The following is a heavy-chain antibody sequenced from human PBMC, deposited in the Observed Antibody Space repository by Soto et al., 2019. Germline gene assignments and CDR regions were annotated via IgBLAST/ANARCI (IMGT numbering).Heavy chain of an antibody. CDR3: ARGGIDYRNWFDP. J-gene: IGHJ5*02. CDR2: ISSSSSYI. V-gene: IGHV3-21*01. Sequence: GGSLRLSCAASGFTFSSYSMNWVRQAPGKGLEWVSSISSSSSYIYYAGSVKGRFTIFRDNAKNSLYLQMNSLRAEDTAVYYCARGGIDYRNWFDPWGQGTLVTVSS. D-gene: IGHD4-4*01. CDR1: GFTFSSYS.